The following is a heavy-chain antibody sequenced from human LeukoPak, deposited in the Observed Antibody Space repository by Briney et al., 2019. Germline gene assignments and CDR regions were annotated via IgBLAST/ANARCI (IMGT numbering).Heavy chain of an antibody. D-gene: IGHD5-12*01. J-gene: IGHJ4*02. Sequence: GGSLRLSCAASGFTFSNYWMNWVRQAPGKGLQWVANIKQDGSEKYYVDSVKGRFTISRDNAKNSLYLQMNSLRAEDTAVYYCASTGLEARYSYFDNWGQGTLATVSS. CDR3: ASTGLEARYSYFDN. V-gene: IGHV3-7*05. CDR2: IKQDGSEK. CDR1: GFTFSNYW.